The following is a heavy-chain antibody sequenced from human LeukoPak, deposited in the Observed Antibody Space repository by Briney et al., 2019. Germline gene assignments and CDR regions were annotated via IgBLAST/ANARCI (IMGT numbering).Heavy chain of an antibody. V-gene: IGHV4-34*01. Sequence: GSLRLSCAASGFTFSSYEMNWVRQPPGKGLEWIGEINHSGSTNYNPSLKSRVTISVDTSKNQFSLKLSSVTAADTAVYYCARGHKLPRYAFDIWGQGTMVTVSS. CDR1: GFTFSSYE. CDR3: ARGHKLPRYAFDI. CDR2: INHSGST. D-gene: IGHD2-15*01. J-gene: IGHJ3*02.